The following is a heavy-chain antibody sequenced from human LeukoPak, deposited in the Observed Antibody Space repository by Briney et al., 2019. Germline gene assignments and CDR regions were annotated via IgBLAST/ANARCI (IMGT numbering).Heavy chain of an antibody. CDR1: GSTFANYW. CDR2: LSGDGTIA. D-gene: IGHD3-10*01. CDR3: ARDPGVRGVYYNYFDP. V-gene: IGHV3-74*01. Sequence: GGSLRLSCAGSGSTFANYWMHWVRQAPGQGLVWLSRLSGDGTIATYADSVKDRFTISRDNAKKTLYPQLTSLRAEDTAVYFCARDPGVRGVYYNYFDPWGQGTLVTVSS. J-gene: IGHJ5*02.